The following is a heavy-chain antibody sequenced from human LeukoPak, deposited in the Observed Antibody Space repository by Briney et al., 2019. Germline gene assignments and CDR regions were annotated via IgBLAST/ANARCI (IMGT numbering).Heavy chain of an antibody. J-gene: IGHJ4*02. CDR1: GFTFSSYG. CDR2: ISYDGSNK. CDR3: AKEDFGRIAVDY. D-gene: IGHD6-19*01. V-gene: IGHV3-30*18. Sequence: PGRSLRLSCAASGFTFSSYGMYWVRQAPGKGLEWVAVISYDGSNKYYADSVKGRFTISRDNSKNTLYLQMNSLRAEDTAVYYCAKEDFGRIAVDYWGQGTLVTVSS.